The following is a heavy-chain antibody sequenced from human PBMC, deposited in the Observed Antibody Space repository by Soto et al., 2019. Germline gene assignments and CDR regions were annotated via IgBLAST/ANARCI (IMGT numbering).Heavy chain of an antibody. Sequence: VKVSCKASGGTFSSYTISWVRQAPGQGLEWMGRIIPILGIANYAQKFQGRVTITADKSTSTAYMELSSLRSEDTAVYYCARSNPPFGLVVPAAMYYYYYYMDVWGKGTTVTVSS. V-gene: IGHV1-69*02. D-gene: IGHD2-2*01. CDR2: IIPILGIA. CDR3: ARSNPPFGLVVPAAMYYYYYYMDV. CDR1: GGTFSSYT. J-gene: IGHJ6*03.